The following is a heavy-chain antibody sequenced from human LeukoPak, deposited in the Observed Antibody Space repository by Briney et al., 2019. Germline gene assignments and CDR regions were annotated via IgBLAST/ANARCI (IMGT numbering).Heavy chain of an antibody. V-gene: IGHV1-69*13. CDR1: GGTFSSYA. D-gene: IGHD3-10*01. J-gene: IGHJ5*02. CDR3: ARDLPASGMGNWFDP. Sequence: ASVKVSCKASGGTFSSYAISWVRQAPGQGLEWMGGIIPIFGTANYAQKFQGRVTITADESTSTAYMELSSLRSEDTAVYYCARDLPASGMGNWFDPWGQGTLVTVSS. CDR2: IIPIFGTA.